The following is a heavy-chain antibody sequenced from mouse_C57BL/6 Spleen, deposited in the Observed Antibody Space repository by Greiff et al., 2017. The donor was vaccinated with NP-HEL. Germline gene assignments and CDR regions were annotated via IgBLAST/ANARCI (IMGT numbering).Heavy chain of an antibody. CDR2: INPNNGGT. CDR1: GYTFTDYN. Sequence: VQLKQSGPELVKPGASVKIPCKASGYTFTDYNMDWVKQSHGKSLEWIGDINPNNGGTIYNQKFKGKATLTVDKSSSTAYMKLRSLTSEDTAVYYCARRTTVVYYFDYWGKGTTLTVSS. J-gene: IGHJ2*01. D-gene: IGHD1-1*01. V-gene: IGHV1-18*01. CDR3: ARRTTVVYYFDY.